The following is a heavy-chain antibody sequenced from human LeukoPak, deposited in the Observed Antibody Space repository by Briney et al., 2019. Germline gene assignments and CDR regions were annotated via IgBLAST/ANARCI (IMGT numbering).Heavy chain of an antibody. CDR2: INHSGST. J-gene: IGHJ5*02. D-gene: IGHD1-26*01. V-gene: IGHV4-34*01. Sequence: PSETLSLTCAVYGGSFSGYYWSWIRQPPGKELEWIGEINHSGSTNYNPSLKSRVTISVDTSKNQFSLKLSSVTAADTAVYYCARLGTAVSGSSPNWFDPWGQGTLVTVSS. CDR1: GGSFSGYY. CDR3: ARLGTAVSGSSPNWFDP.